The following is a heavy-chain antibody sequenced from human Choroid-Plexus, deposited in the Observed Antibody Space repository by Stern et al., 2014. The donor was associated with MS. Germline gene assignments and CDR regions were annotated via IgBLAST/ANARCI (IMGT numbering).Heavy chain of an antibody. J-gene: IGHJ4*02. CDR1: GFTFSIFG. Sequence: VQLEESGGGVFPPGRPLRLSCAASGFTFSIFGMHWVRQAPGKGLGWVAVRSYDGNKKYYAESGKGRFSNSRDNSKNTLYMQMNSLRAEDTAVYYCAKDRQWLTYFCEYWGQGSLVTVSS. CDR2: RSYDGNKK. CDR3: AKDRQWLTYFCEY. D-gene: IGHD3-22*01. V-gene: IGHV3-30*18.